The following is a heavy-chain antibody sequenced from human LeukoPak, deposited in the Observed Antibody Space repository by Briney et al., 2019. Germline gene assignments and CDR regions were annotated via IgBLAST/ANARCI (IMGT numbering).Heavy chain of an antibody. Sequence: SSETLSLTCAVYGGSFSGYYWSWIRQPPGKGLEWIGEINHSGSTNYNPSLKSRVTISVDTSKNQFSLKLSSVTAADTAVYYCARAYYDFWSGYLGYYYMDVWGKGTTVTVSS. CDR3: ARAYYDFWSGYLGYYYMDV. V-gene: IGHV4-34*01. CDR2: INHSGST. J-gene: IGHJ6*03. CDR1: GGSFSGYY. D-gene: IGHD3-3*01.